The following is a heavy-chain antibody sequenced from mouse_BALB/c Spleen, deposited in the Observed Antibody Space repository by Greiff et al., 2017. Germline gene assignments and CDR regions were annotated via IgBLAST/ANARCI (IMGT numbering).Heavy chain of an antibody. CDR3: ARLGKIDYAMDY. CDR1: GYSITSDYA. CDR2: ISYSGST. Sequence: VQLQQSGPGLVKPSQSLSLTCTVTGYSITSDYAWNWIRQFPGNKLEWMGYISYSGSTSYNPSLKSRISITRDTSKNQFFLQLNSVTTEDTATYYCARLGKIDYAMDYWGQGTSVTVSS. J-gene: IGHJ4*01. V-gene: IGHV3-2*02. D-gene: IGHD4-1*01.